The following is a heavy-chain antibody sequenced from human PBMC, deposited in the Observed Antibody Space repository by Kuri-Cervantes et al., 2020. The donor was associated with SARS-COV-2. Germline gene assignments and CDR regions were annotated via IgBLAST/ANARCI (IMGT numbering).Heavy chain of an antibody. Sequence: GSLRLSCAASGFKFSRTDMHWVRQAPGKGLEWVAFISYDGNNKRCIASGKGRFTISRDNSQNKLYLQMRSLRPEDTAMYYCAKDRVGVQDFWGQGTLVTVSS. J-gene: IGHJ4*02. D-gene: IGHD2-21*01. CDR3: AKDRVGVQDF. CDR2: ISYDGNNK. CDR1: GFKFSRTD. V-gene: IGHV3-30*18.